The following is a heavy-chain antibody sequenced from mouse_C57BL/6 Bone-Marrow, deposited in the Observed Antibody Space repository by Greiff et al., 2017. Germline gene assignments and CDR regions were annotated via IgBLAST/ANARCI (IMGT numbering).Heavy chain of an antibody. Sequence: EVHLVESGGGLVKPGGSLKLSCAASGFTFSSYAMSWVRQTPEKRLEWVATISDGGSYTYYPDNVKGRFTIARDNAKNNLYLQMSHLKSEDTAMYYCARDIYDCYYVGAMDYWGQGTSVTVSS. V-gene: IGHV5-4*01. CDR3: ARDIYDCYYVGAMDY. D-gene: IGHD2-3*01. CDR2: ISDGGSYT. CDR1: GFTFSSYA. J-gene: IGHJ4*01.